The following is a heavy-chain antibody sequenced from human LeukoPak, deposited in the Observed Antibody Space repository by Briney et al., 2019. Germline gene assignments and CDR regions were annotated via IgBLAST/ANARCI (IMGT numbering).Heavy chain of an antibody. CDR3: AREREVKTVYDY. J-gene: IGHJ4*02. D-gene: IGHD1-14*01. Sequence: PGGSLRLSCAASGFTFSSYAMHWVRQAPGKGLEWVAVISYDGSNKYYADSVEGRFTISRDNSKNTLYLQMNSLRAEDTAVYYCAREREVKTVYDYWGQGTLVTVSS. CDR1: GFTFSSYA. CDR2: ISYDGSNK. V-gene: IGHV3-30*04.